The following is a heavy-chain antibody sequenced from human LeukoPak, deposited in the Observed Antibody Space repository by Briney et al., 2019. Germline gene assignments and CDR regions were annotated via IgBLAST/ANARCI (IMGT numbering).Heavy chain of an antibody. CDR1: GGSISSYY. CDR3: ARHGTTGANLNWFDP. Sequence: SETLSLACTVSGGSISSYYWSWIRQPPGKGLEWIGYIYYSGSTNYNPSLKSRVTLSVDTSKNQFSLKVSSATAADTAVYYCARHGTTGANLNWFDPWGQGTLVTVSS. D-gene: IGHD1-1*01. V-gene: IGHV4-59*01. J-gene: IGHJ5*02. CDR2: IYYSGST.